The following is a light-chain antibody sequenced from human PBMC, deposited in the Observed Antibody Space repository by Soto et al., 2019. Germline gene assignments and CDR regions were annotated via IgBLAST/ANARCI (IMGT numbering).Light chain of an antibody. Sequence: QSALTQPASVSGSPGQSITISCTGTSGDVGGSDFVSWYQLHPGEAPKVLIYDVRNRPSGISNRFSASKSGNTASLTISGLQAEDEAEYYCRSYTTINTVVFGGGTKLTVL. CDR1: SGDVGGSDF. CDR3: RSYTTINTVV. CDR2: DVR. J-gene: IGLJ3*02. V-gene: IGLV2-14*03.